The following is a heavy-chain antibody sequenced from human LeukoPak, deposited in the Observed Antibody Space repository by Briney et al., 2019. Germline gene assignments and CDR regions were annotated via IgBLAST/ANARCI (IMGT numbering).Heavy chain of an antibody. D-gene: IGHD5-18*01. CDR3: ARATNTAMVTSGAFAI. J-gene: IGHJ3*02. V-gene: IGHV3-74*01. Sequence: PGGSLRLSCAASGFTFSSYWMHWVRQAPGKGLVWVARINSDGRSTSYADSVKGRFTLSRDNAKNTLYLQMNSLRAEDTAVYYCARATNTAMVTSGAFAIWGQGTMVTVSS. CDR2: INSDGRST. CDR1: GFTFSSYW.